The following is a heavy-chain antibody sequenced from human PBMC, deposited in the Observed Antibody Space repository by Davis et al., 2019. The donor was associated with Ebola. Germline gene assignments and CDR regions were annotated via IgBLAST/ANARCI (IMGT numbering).Heavy chain of an antibody. CDR1: GFNFSHYA. V-gene: IGHV3-66*01. J-gene: IGHJ4*02. CDR2: IYSGGST. D-gene: IGHD1-26*01. Sequence: GGSLRLSCAVSGFNFSHYAMSWVRQAPGKGLEWVSVIYSGGSTYYADSVKGRFTISRDNSKNTLYLQMNSLRAEDTAVYYCARWASVGYWGQGTLVTVSS. CDR3: ARWASVGY.